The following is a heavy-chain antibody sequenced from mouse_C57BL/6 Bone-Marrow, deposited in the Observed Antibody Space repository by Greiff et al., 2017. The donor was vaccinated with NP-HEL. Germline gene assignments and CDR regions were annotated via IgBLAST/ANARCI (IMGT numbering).Heavy chain of an antibody. J-gene: IGHJ4*01. Sequence: QVQLQQSGAELARPGASVKLSCKASGYTFTSYGISWVKQRTGQGLEWIGEIYPRSGNTYYNEKFKGKATLTADKSSSTAYMGLRSLTSEDSAVYFCARNTRYAMDYWGQGTPVTVSS. CDR1: GYTFTSYG. V-gene: IGHV1-81*01. D-gene: IGHD5-1-1*01. CDR3: ARNTRYAMDY. CDR2: IYPRSGNT.